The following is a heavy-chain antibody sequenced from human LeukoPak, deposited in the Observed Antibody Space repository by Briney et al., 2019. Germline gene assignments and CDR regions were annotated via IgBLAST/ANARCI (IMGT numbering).Heavy chain of an antibody. CDR1: GFTFSSYA. J-gene: IGHJ4*02. CDR2: ISYDGTNK. Sequence: GGSLRLSCVASGFTFSSYAMHWVRQAPGKGLGWLAVISYDGTNKFCADSVKGRFTSSRDNSKNTLYLQMSSLRSEDTAFYFCVSGLHNNTWQPGDYWGQGTLVTVSS. CDR3: VSGLHNNTWQPGDY. V-gene: IGHV3-30-3*01. D-gene: IGHD1-1*01.